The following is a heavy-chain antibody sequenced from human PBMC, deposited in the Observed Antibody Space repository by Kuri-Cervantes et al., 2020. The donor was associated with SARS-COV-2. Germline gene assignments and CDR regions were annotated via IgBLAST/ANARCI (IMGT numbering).Heavy chain of an antibody. J-gene: IGHJ4*02. CDR3: ARELQPRFDY. D-gene: IGHD6-13*01. CDR2: IYHSGST. CDR1: GGSISSGGYY. Sequence: LRLSCTVSGGSISSGGYYWSWIRQPPGKGLEWIGYIYHSGSTYYNPSLKSRVTISVDTSKNQFSLKLSSVTAADTAVYYCARELQPRFDYWGQGTLVTVSS. V-gene: IGHV4-30-2*01.